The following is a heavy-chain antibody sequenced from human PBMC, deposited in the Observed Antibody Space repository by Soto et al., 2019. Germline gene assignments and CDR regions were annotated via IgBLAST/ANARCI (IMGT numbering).Heavy chain of an antibody. D-gene: IGHD3-10*01. Sequence: PGGSLRLSCAASGFIFSSFAMNWVRQAPGKGLEWVSAIGGGGGSAYYADSVRGRFTISRDNSESTLYLEMNSLKTEDTGIYYCTTRGNYYYYYGIDAWGQGTTVTVSS. CDR1: GFIFSSFA. CDR2: IGGGGGSA. V-gene: IGHV3-23*01. CDR3: TTRGNYYYYYGIDA. J-gene: IGHJ6*02.